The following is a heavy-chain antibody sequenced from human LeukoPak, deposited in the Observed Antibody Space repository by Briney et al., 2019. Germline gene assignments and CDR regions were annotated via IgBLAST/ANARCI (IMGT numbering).Heavy chain of an antibody. CDR3: ASESGGYFDY. D-gene: IGHD1-26*01. Sequence: PSQTLSLTCTVSGGSISSGDYYWRWIRQPPGKGLEWIGSIYYSGSTYYNPSLKSRVTISVDTSKNQFSLKLSSVTAADTAVCYCASESGGYFDYWGQGTLVTVSS. CDR2: IYYSGST. J-gene: IGHJ4*02. V-gene: IGHV4-39*01. CDR1: GGSISSGDYY.